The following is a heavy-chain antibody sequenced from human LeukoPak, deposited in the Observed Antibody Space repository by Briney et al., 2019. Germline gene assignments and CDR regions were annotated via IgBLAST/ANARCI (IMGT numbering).Heavy chain of an antibody. CDR1: GYTLTDSY. J-gene: IGHJ4*02. Sequence: ASVKVSCKASGYTLTDSYMHWVRQAPGQGLEWLAWINPNSGDTNDAQKFQGRVTVTRDTSISTAYMELSGLTSDDTAVYYCATEEQYRNYFDHWGQGTLVTVSA. D-gene: IGHD5-18*01. V-gene: IGHV1-2*02. CDR3: ATEEQYRNYFDH. CDR2: INPNSGDT.